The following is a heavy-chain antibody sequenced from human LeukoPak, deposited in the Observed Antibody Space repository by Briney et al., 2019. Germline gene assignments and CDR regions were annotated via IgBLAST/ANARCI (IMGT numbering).Heavy chain of an antibody. V-gene: IGHV1-46*01. CDR3: ARDYRNIVVVPAQFHFDY. CDR2: INPSGGST. J-gene: IGHJ4*02. CDR1: GYTFTSYY. D-gene: IGHD2-2*01. Sequence: ASVKVSCKASGYTFTSYYMHWVRQAPGQGLEWMGIINPSGGSTSYAQKFQGRVTMTRDTSTSTVYTELSSLRSEDTAVYYCARDYRNIVVVPAQFHFDYWGQGTLVTVSS.